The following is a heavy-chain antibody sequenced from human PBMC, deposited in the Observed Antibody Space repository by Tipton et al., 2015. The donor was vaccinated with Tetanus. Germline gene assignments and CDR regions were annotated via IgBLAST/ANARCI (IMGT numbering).Heavy chain of an antibody. Sequence: SLRLSCAASGFTFDDYAMHWVRQAPGKGLEWVSGISWNSGSIGYADSVKGRFTISRDNAKNSLYLQMNSLRAEDTALYYCAKEFQSQGFSSGYYGDAFDIWGQGTMVTVSS. CDR1: GFTFDDYA. J-gene: IGHJ3*02. CDR2: ISWNSGSI. V-gene: IGHV3-9*01. D-gene: IGHD3-22*01. CDR3: AKEFQSQGFSSGYYGDAFDI.